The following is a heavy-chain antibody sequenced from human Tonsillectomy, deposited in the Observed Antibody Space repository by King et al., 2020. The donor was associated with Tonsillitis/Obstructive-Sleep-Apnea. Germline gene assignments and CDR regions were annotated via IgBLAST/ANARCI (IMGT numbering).Heavy chain of an antibody. Sequence: VQLQESGPGLVKPSETLSLTCTVSGGSISSYYWSWIRQPPGKGLEWIGYIYYSGSTNYNPSLKSRVTISVDTSKNQFSLKLSSVTAADTAVYYCASGALYIWVYYYYYMVVWGKGTTVTVSS. CDR3: ASGALYIWVYYYYYMVV. CDR1: GGSISSYY. V-gene: IGHV4-59*01. CDR2: IYYSGST. D-gene: IGHD2-21*01. J-gene: IGHJ6*03.